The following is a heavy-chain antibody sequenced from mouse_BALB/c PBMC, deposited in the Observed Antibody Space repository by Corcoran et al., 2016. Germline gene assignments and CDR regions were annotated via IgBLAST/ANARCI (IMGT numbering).Heavy chain of an antibody. Sequence: QIQLVQSGPELKKPGETVKISCKASGYTFTNYGMNWVKQAPGKGLKWMGWINTYTGEPTYADDFKGRFAFSLETSASTAYLQSNNFKNEDTATYFCAITTVVATFAYWGQGTLVTVSA. J-gene: IGHJ3*01. CDR3: AITTVVATFAY. V-gene: IGHV9-3-1*01. D-gene: IGHD1-1*01. CDR1: GYTFTNYG. CDR2: INTYTGEP.